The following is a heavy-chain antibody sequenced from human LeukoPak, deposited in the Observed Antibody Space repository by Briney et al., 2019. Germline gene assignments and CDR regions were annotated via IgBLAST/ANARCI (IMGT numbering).Heavy chain of an antibody. J-gene: IGHJ4*02. Sequence: SGGSLRLSCAASGFTFSSYAMSWVRQAPGKGLEGASAISGSGGSTYYADSVKGRFTISRDNSKNTLYLQMNSLRAEDTAVYYCAKDLYYDSSGYLFDYWGQGTLVTVSS. V-gene: IGHV3-23*01. D-gene: IGHD3-22*01. CDR3: AKDLYYDSSGYLFDY. CDR2: ISGSGGST. CDR1: GFTFSSYA.